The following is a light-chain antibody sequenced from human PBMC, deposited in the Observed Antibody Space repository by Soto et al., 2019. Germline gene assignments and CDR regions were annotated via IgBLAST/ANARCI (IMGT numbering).Light chain of an antibody. J-gene: IGKJ1*01. CDR1: LSLSSSY. CDR2: GAS. CDR3: QQYGNSPWT. Sequence: EIVLTQSPGTLSMSPGERATLSCRASLSLSSSYIAWYQQKPGQAPRLLIYGASSRATGIPDRFSGSGSGTEFTPTITRLEPEDFAVYHCQQYGNSPWTFGQGTKVDIK. V-gene: IGKV3-20*01.